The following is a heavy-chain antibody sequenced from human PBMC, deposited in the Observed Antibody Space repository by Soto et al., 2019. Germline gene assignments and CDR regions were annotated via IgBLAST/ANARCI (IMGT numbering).Heavy chain of an antibody. Sequence: PSETLSLTCTVSGGSISSSSYYWGWIRQPPGKGLEWIGSIYYSGSTYYNPSLKSRVTISVDTSKNQFSLKLSSVTAADTAVYYCARERMILVRGYCSGGSCYSREMRPYYYYGMDVWGQGTTVTVSS. V-gene: IGHV4-39*07. CDR2: IYYSGST. D-gene: IGHD2-15*01. CDR1: GGSISSSSYY. J-gene: IGHJ6*02. CDR3: ARERMILVRGYCSGGSCYSREMRPYYYYGMDV.